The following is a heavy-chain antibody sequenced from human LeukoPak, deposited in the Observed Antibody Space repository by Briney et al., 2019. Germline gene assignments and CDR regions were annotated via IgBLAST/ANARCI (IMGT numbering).Heavy chain of an antibody. CDR2: IYYSGST. J-gene: IGHJ4*02. CDR3: AREARESYDSSGSIDY. D-gene: IGHD3-22*01. Sequence: PSGTLSLTCTVSGGSISSGDYYWSWIRQPPGKGLEWIGYIYYSGSTYYNPSLKSRVTISVDTPKNQFSLKLSSVTAADTAVYYCAREARESYDSSGSIDYWGQGTLVTVSS. CDR1: GGSISSGDYY. V-gene: IGHV4-30-4*01.